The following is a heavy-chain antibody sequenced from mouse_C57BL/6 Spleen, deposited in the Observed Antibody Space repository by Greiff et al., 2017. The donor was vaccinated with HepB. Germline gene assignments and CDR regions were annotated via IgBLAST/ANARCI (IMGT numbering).Heavy chain of an antibody. CDR1: GYTFTDYY. V-gene: IGHV1-26*01. CDR2: INPNNGGT. J-gene: IGHJ3*01. Sequence: EVQLQQSGPELVKPGASVKISCKASGYTFTDYYMNWVKQSHGKSLEWIGDINPNNGGTSYNQKFKGKATLTVDKSSSTAYMELRSLTSEDAAVYYCARDLYSYGRTWFAYWGQGTLVTVSA. D-gene: IGHD1-1*01. CDR3: ARDLYSYGRTWFAY.